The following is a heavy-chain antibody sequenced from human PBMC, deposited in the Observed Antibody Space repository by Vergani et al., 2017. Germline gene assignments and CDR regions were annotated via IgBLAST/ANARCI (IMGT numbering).Heavy chain of an antibody. CDR3: ARSRIYYGAGSPDY. CDR1: FDSIRNLY. V-gene: IGHV4-59*11. J-gene: IGHJ4*02. D-gene: IGHD3-10*01. Sequence: QVQLQESCPGLVKSSETLSLTCSVSFDSIRNLYCNWIRQPPGKGLELIGSIHYSENTNYNPSLKTLVTISVDTSKNQFSLTLTSVTAADTAVYYCARSRIYYGAGSPDYLGQGTLVTVSS. CDR2: IHYSENT.